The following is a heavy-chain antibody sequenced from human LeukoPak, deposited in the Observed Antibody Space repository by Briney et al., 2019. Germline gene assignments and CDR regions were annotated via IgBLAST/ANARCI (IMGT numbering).Heavy chain of an antibody. CDR3: ARGPTDMDLVS. CDR2: INPSDGTT. J-gene: IGHJ4*02. Sequence: ASVKVSCKASGYTFAKSDYIHWVRQAPGQGLEWMGIINPSDGTTFFAQKFQGRVTMTRDTSTNTAYMELSSLRSEDTAVFYCARGPTDMDLVSWGQGSLVTVSS. V-gene: IGHV1-46*01. CDR1: GYTFAKSDY.